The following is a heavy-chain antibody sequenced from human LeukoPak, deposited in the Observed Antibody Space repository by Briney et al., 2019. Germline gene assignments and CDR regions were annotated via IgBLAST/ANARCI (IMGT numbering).Heavy chain of an antibody. D-gene: IGHD3-10*01. CDR1: GGSISSYY. V-gene: IGHV4-59*01. J-gene: IGHJ5*02. CDR2: IYYSGST. CDR3: ARDQGGIGVRGRYNWFDP. Sequence: SETLSLTCTVSGGSISSYYWSWIRQPPGKGLEWIGYIYYSGSTNYNPSLKSRVTISVDTSKNQFSLKLSSVTAADTAVYYCARDQGGIGVRGRYNWFDPWGQGTLVTVSS.